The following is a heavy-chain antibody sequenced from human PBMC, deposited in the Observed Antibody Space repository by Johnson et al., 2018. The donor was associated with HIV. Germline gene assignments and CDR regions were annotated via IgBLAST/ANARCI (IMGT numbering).Heavy chain of an antibody. CDR3: VSSAQWSGWPPGAFDI. J-gene: IGHJ3*02. CDR1: GFTVSSNY. D-gene: IGHD6-19*01. Sequence: VQLVESGGGLIQPGGSLRLSCAASGFTVSSNYMSWVRQAPGQGLEWVSYISSSGSTIYYAASVKGRFTISRDNAKNSLYLQMNSLRAEDTAVYYCVSSAQWSGWPPGAFDIWGQGTMVTVSS. V-gene: IGHV3-11*04. CDR2: ISSSGSTI.